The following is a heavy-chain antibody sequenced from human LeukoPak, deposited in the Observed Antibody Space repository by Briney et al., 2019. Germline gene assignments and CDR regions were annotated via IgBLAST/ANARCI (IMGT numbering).Heavy chain of an antibody. Sequence: GGSLRLSCTASGLTFSTSGFNWVRQPPGKGREWVASIGPTGSDRYHADSIKGRFTISRDNANNFLYLQMNSLRAEDTAVYYCATETYGRHYDYWGKGTLLTVSS. CDR1: GLTFSTSG. V-gene: IGHV3-21*06. CDR2: IGPTGSDR. CDR3: ATETYGRHYDY. J-gene: IGHJ4*02. D-gene: IGHD3-10*01.